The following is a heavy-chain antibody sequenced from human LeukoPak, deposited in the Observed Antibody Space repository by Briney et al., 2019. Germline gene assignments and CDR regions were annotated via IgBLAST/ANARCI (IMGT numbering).Heavy chain of an antibody. Sequence: PSETLSLTCSVSGYSISSGYQWDWVRQPPGKGLEWIGTFYRSGGTYYKPSLESRVSILVDTSKNQFSLKLRSMTAADTAVYYCARAKLGGDYYYLDVWGKGTTVTVSS. CDR2: FYRSGGT. J-gene: IGHJ6*03. V-gene: IGHV4-38-2*02. D-gene: IGHD7-27*01. CDR1: GYSISSGYQ. CDR3: ARAKLGGDYYYLDV.